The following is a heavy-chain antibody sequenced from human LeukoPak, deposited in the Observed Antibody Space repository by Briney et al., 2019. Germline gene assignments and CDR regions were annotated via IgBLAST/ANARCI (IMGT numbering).Heavy chain of an antibody. V-gene: IGHV1-69*05. D-gene: IGHD5-18*01. CDR2: IIPILGTA. Sequence: SVKVSCKASGGTFSSYAISWVRQAPGQGLEWMGGIIPILGTANYAQKFQGRVTITTDESTSTAYMELSSLRSEDTAVYYCARGPGYSYGPGYYYYYMDVWGKGTTVTVSS. J-gene: IGHJ6*03. CDR1: GGTFSSYA. CDR3: ARGPGYSYGPGYYYYYMDV.